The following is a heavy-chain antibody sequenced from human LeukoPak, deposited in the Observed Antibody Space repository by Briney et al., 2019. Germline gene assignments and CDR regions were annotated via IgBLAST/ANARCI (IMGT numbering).Heavy chain of an antibody. J-gene: IGHJ4*02. D-gene: IGHD5-24*01. CDR1: GGSFSDYY. Sequence: SETLSLTCAVYGGSFSDYYWNWIRQPPGKGLEWIGEINHGGSTDYNPSLKSRVSISVDTSKNQFSLKLNSVTAADTAVYYCAREGRDGSRYYFDYWSQGTLVTVSS. V-gene: IGHV4-34*01. CDR3: AREGRDGSRYYFDY. CDR2: INHGGST.